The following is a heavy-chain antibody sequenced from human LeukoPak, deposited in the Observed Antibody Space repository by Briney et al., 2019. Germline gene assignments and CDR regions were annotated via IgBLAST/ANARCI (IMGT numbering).Heavy chain of an antibody. CDR3: ARGAPKYYFGSESRNCFFDH. CDR2: VIPILNVA. J-gene: IGHJ4*02. V-gene: IGHV1-69*02. Sequence: ASVKVSCKPSGGTFNSYSLRWLRQAPGQRLEWLGGVIPILNVANYSQTFQDRVTITADTSTSVAYMELISLKPDDTAVYYCARGAPKYYFGSESRNCFFDHWGQGTLVTVSS. D-gene: IGHD3-10*01. CDR1: GGTFNSYS.